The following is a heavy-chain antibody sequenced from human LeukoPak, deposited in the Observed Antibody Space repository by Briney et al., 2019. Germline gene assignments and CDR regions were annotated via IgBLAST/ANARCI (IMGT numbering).Heavy chain of an antibody. D-gene: IGHD3-3*01. CDR1: GGSISSGGYY. V-gene: IGHV4-61*03. CDR3: ARGSFWSGRFEY. Sequence: SETLSLTCTVSGGSISSGGYYWSWIRQPPGKGLEWIGYIYHSGSTYYNPSLKSRVTISVDTSKNHFSLKLSSVTAADTAVYYCARGSFWSGRFEYWGQGTLVTVSA. CDR2: IYHSGST. J-gene: IGHJ4*02.